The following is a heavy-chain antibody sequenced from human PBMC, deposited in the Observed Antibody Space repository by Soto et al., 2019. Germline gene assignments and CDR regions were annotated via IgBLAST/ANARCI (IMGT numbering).Heavy chain of an antibody. V-gene: IGHV4-31*03. Sequence: SETLSLTCTVSCGSISSGGYYWSWIRQHPGKGLEWIGYIYYSGSTYYNPSLKSRVTISVDTSKNQFSLKLSSVTAADTAVYYCARGLRITMVRGEPGFDYWGQGTLVTVSS. CDR3: ARGLRITMVRGEPGFDY. CDR1: CGSISSGGYY. D-gene: IGHD3-10*01. J-gene: IGHJ4*02. CDR2: IYYSGST.